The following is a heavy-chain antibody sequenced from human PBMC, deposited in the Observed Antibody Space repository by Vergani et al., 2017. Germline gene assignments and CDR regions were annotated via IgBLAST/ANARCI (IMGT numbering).Heavy chain of an antibody. CDR3: AKGDSIVGATAFDY. Sequence: EVQLLESGGGLVQPGGSLRLSCAASGFTFSSYAMSWVRQAPGKGLEWVSAISGSGGSTYYAASVKGRFTISRDNSKNTLYLQMKSLRAEDTAVYYCAKGDSIVGATAFDYWGQGTLVTVSS. V-gene: IGHV3-23*01. J-gene: IGHJ4*02. CDR2: ISGSGGST. D-gene: IGHD1-26*01. CDR1: GFTFSSYA.